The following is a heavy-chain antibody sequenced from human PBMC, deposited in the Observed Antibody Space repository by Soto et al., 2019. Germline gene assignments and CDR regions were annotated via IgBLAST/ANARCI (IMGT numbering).Heavy chain of an antibody. CDR3: AADNSSSWYGWLDYYYGMDV. J-gene: IGHJ6*02. D-gene: IGHD6-13*01. Sequence: SVKVSCKASGFTFTSSAVQWVRQARGQRLEWIGWIVVGSGNTNYAQKFQERVTITRDMSTSTAYMELSSLRSEDTAVYYCAADNSSSWYGWLDYYYGMDVWGQGTTVTVSS. CDR1: GFTFTSSA. V-gene: IGHV1-58*01. CDR2: IVVGSGNT.